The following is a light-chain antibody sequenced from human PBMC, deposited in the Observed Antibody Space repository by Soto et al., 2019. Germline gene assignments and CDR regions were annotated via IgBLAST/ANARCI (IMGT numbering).Light chain of an antibody. J-gene: IGKJ5*01. CDR3: QQLKTYPFT. CDR1: QGISSA. Sequence: AIQLTQSPSSLSASVGDRVSITCRASQGISSALAWYQHKPGKAPKILIYDASSLQSGVPSRFSGSESGTECTLTISSLQPDDFATYYCQQLKTYPFTFGLRTRLEIK. CDR2: DAS. V-gene: IGKV1-13*02.